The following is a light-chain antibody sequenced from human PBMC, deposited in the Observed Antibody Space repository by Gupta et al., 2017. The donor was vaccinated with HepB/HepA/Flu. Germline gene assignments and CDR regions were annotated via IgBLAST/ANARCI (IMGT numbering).Light chain of an antibody. CDR3: QHENSSPSA. J-gene: IGKJ2*01. CDR1: QGISSY. CDR2: AAS. Sequence: AIRMTQSPSSFSASTGDRVTITCRASQGISSYLAWYQQKPGKAPKLLIYAASTVKSGVPSRFSGSGSGTDFTLTISCRQSEDFATYYCQHENSSPSAFGQGTKLEIK. V-gene: IGKV1-8*01.